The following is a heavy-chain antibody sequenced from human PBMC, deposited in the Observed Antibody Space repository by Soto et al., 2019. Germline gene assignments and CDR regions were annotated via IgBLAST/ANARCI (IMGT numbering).Heavy chain of an antibody. J-gene: IGHJ6*02. Sequence: RGESLKISCTGSGYSFTSYWIGWVRQMPGKGLEWMGIIYPGDSDTRYSPSFQGQVTISADKSISTAYLQWSSLKASDTAMYYCAGGGVRGVITRTRDYYGMDVWGQGTTVTVSS. CDR1: GYSFTSYW. V-gene: IGHV5-51*01. CDR2: IYPGDSDT. D-gene: IGHD3-10*01. CDR3: AGGGVRGVITRTRDYYGMDV.